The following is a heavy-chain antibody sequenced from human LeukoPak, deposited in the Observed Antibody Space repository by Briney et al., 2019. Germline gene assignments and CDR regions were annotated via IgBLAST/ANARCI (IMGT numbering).Heavy chain of an antibody. V-gene: IGHV3-23*01. D-gene: IGHD6-19*01. CDR3: AKQRGQWLVIDY. CDR2: ISGSGGST. Sequence: PGGSLRLSCAASGFTFSSYAMSWVRQAPGKGLEWVSAISGSGGSTYYADSVKGRYTISRDNSKNTLYLQMNSLRAEDTAVYYCAKQRGQWLVIDYWGQGTLVTVSS. CDR1: GFTFSSYA. J-gene: IGHJ4*02.